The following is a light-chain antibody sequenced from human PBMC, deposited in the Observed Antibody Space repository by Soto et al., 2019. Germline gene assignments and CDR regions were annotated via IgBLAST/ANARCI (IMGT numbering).Light chain of an antibody. CDR2: DAS. J-gene: IGKJ5*01. V-gene: IGKV3-11*01. CDR1: QSVSSY. CDR3: QQRSNPIT. Sequence: EIVLTQAAATLSLYPGERATLSCRASQSVSSYLAWYQQKPGQAPRLLIYDASNRATGIPARFSGSGSGTDFTLTISSLEPEDFAVYYCQQRSNPITFGQGTRLEIK.